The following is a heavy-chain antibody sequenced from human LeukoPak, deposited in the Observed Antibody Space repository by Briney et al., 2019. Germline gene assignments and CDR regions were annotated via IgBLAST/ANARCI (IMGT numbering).Heavy chain of an antibody. D-gene: IGHD3-10*01. Sequence: SETLSLTCTVSGGSISSSSYYWGWIRQPPGKGLEWIGSIYHSGSTYYNPSLKSRVTISVDTSKNQFSLKLSSVTAADTAVYYCARTMVRGVIGYWGQGTLVTVSS. CDR3: ARTMVRGVIGY. V-gene: IGHV4-39*07. CDR2: IYHSGST. J-gene: IGHJ4*02. CDR1: GGSISSSSYY.